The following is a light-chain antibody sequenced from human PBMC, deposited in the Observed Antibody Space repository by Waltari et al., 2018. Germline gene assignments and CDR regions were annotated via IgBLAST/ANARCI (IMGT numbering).Light chain of an antibody. Sequence: DIVMTQSPDSLAVSLGERATINCKSSQTVLYSSNKKNYLAWYQPKSGQPPKLLIYWTSTRESGVPDRFSGSGSGTDFALTISSLQAEDVAVYYCQQYYTTPWTFGQGTKVEIK. CDR2: WTS. V-gene: IGKV4-1*01. CDR3: QQYYTTPWT. CDR1: QTVLYSSNKKNY. J-gene: IGKJ1*01.